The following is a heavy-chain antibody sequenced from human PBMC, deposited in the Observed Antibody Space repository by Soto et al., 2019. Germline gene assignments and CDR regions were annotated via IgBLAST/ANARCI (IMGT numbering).Heavy chain of an antibody. CDR1: GYTFTSYA. D-gene: IGHD2-2*01. CDR2: INAGNGNT. CDR3: AGAAPQTDIVVVPAATSYYYYGMDV. Sequence: GASVKVSCKASGYTFTSYAMHWVRQAPGQRLEWMGWINAGNGNTKYSQRFQGRVTITRDTSASTAYMELSSPRSEDTAVYYCAGAAPQTDIVVVPAATSYYYYGMDVWGQGTTVTVSS. J-gene: IGHJ6*02. V-gene: IGHV1-3*01.